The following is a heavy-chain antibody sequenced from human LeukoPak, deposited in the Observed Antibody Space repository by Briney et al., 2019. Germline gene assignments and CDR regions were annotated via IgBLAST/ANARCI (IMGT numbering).Heavy chain of an antibody. J-gene: IGHJ4*02. D-gene: IGHD2-2*01. CDR2: ISGGGGST. Sequence: GGSLRLSCAASGFTFSNYAMSWVRQAPGKGLEWVSAISGGGGSTYYADSVKGRFTISRDNSKNTLYLQMNSLRAEDTAVYYCTRTRGCSSTSCYADYWGQGTLVTVSS. V-gene: IGHV3-23*01. CDR3: TRTRGCSSTSCYADY. CDR1: GFTFSNYA.